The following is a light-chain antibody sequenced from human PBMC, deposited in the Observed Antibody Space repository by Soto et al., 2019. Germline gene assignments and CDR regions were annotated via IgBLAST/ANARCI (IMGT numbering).Light chain of an antibody. V-gene: IGKV1-17*03. J-gene: IGKJ4*01. CDR2: AAS. CDR3: LQHNSYPHT. Sequence: DIQMTQSPSAMSASVGDRVTITCRASQDINNYLVWFQQKPGTVPKRLIYAASSLQSGVPSRFSGSRSGTEFTLQISSLQHEDFATCYCLQHNSYPHTFGGGTKVEIK. CDR1: QDINNY.